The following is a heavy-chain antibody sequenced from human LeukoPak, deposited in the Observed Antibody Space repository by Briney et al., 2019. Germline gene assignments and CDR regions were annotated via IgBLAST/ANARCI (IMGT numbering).Heavy chain of an antibody. CDR3: ARGPWDYYGMDV. Sequence: GGSLRLSCAASGLTVSSNYMSWVRQAPGKGLEWVSVIYSGGSTYYADSVKGRFTISRDNSKNTLYLQMNSLRAEDTAVYYCARGPWDYYGMDVWGQGTTVTVSS. D-gene: IGHD7-27*01. J-gene: IGHJ6*02. CDR1: GLTVSSNY. V-gene: IGHV3-53*01. CDR2: IYSGGST.